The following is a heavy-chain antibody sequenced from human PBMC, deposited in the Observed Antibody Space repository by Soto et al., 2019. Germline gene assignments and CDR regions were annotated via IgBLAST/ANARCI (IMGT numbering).Heavy chain of an antibody. Sequence: EVQLVESGGGLVKPGGSLRLSCAASGFTFSSYSMNWVRQAPGKGLEWVSSISSSRSYIYYADSVRGRFTISRDDAKNSLYLQMNCLRAEDTAVYYCARDASMVRGENWYFDLWGRGTLVTVSS. D-gene: IGHD3-10*01. J-gene: IGHJ2*01. CDR3: ARDASMVRGENWYFDL. CDR2: ISSSRSYI. CDR1: GFTFSSYS. V-gene: IGHV3-21*01.